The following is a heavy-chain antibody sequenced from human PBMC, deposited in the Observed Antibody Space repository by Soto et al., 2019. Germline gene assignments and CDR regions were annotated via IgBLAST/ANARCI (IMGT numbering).Heavy chain of an antibody. CDR1: GYTFTGYY. V-gene: IGHV1-2*04. CDR3: ARGDYCGGDCYPGDAFDI. J-gene: IGHJ3*02. Sequence: ASVKVSCKASGYTFTGYYMHWVRQAPGQGLEWMGWISPNSGGTNYAQKFQGWVTMTRDTSISTAYMELSRLRSDDTAVYYCARGDYCGGDCYPGDAFDIWGQGAMVTVS. D-gene: IGHD2-21*01. CDR2: ISPNSGGT.